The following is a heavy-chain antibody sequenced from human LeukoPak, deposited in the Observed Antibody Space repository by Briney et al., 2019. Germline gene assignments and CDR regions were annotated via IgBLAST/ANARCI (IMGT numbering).Heavy chain of an antibody. CDR3: ARELDYCSSTSCIGVNWFDP. CDR1: GFTFSSYS. D-gene: IGHD2-2*01. Sequence: GGSLRLSCAASGFTFSSYSMNWVRQAPGKGLEWVSYISSSSSTIYYADSVKGRFTISRDNAKKSLYLQMNSLRAEDTAVYYCARELDYCSSTSCIGVNWFDPWGQGTLVTVSS. CDR2: ISSSSSTI. V-gene: IGHV3-48*04. J-gene: IGHJ5*02.